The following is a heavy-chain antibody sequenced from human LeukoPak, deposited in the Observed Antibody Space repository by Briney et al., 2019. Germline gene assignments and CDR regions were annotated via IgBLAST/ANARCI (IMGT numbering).Heavy chain of an antibody. CDR2: IKYDGSEK. V-gene: IGHV3-7*03. Sequence: GGSLRLSCAASGFTFSSDWMRWVRQAPGKGLEWVANIKYDGSEKYYVDSVKGRFSISRDNAENSLYLQMTILRTEDTAIYYCARDHVAPGLIFDYWGQGILVTVSS. CDR1: GFTFSSDW. D-gene: IGHD3-16*01. J-gene: IGHJ4*02. CDR3: ARDHVAPGLIFDY.